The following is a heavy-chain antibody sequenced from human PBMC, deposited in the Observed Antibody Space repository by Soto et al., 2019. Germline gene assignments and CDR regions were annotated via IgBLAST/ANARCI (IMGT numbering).Heavy chain of an antibody. V-gene: IGHV3-64*01. Sequence: LRLSCAASGFTFSSYAMHWVRQAPGKGLEYVSAISSNGGSTYYANSVKGRFTISRDNSKNTLYLQMNSLRAEDTAVYYCAKDRSQLASLRHYYYYYMDVWGKGTTVTVSS. CDR1: GFTFSSYA. CDR3: AKDRSQLASLRHYYYYYMDV. J-gene: IGHJ6*03. D-gene: IGHD6-6*01. CDR2: ISSNGGST.